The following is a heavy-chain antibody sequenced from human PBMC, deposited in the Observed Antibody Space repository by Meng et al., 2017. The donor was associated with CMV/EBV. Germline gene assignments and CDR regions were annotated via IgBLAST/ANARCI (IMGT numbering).Heavy chain of an antibody. CDR1: GFTFSRYS. J-gene: IGHJ4*02. V-gene: IGHV3-21*01. D-gene: IGHD3-16*01. CDR3: ASLELGIVGGS. CDR2: ISSSSSYI. Sequence: GESLKISCAATGFTFSRYSMNWVRQAPGKGLEWVSSISSSSSYIYYADSVKGRFTISRDNAKNSLYLQMNSLRAEDTAVYYCASLELGIVGGSRGQGTLVTVSS.